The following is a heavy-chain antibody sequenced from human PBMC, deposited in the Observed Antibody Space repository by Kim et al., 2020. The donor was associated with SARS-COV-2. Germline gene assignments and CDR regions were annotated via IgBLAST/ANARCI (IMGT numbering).Heavy chain of an antibody. D-gene: IGHD6-13*01. Sequence: TSYAQKFQGRVTKTRDTSTSTVYMELSSLRSEDTAVYYCARRTYSSLFDYWGQGTLVTVSS. CDR2: T. J-gene: IGHJ4*02. V-gene: IGHV1-46*01. CDR3: ARRTYSSLFDY.